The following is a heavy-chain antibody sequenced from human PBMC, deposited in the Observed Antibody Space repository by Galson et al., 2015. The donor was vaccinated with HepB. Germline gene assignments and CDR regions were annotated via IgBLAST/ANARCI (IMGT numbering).Heavy chain of an antibody. Sequence: SLRLSCAASGFTFSSYWMSWVRQAPGKGLEWVANIKQDGSEKYYVDSVKGRFTISRDNAKNSLYLQMNSLRAEDTAVYYCARESGTRVRSGYYTFFDYWGQGTLVTVSS. CDR1: GFTFSSYW. CDR3: ARESGTRVRSGYYTFFDY. V-gene: IGHV3-7*03. CDR2: IKQDGSEK. J-gene: IGHJ4*02. D-gene: IGHD3-3*01.